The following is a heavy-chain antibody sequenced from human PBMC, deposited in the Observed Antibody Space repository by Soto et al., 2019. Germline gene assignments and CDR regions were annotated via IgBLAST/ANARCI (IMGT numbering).Heavy chain of an antibody. D-gene: IGHD3-10*01. V-gene: IGHV3-53*04. Sequence: EVQLVESGGGLVQPGGSLRLSCAASGFTVSSNYMSWVRQAPGKGLGGVSVIYSGGSTYYADSVKGRFTISRHNSKNTLYLQMNSLRAEDTAVYYCAREGITMVRGVVSQYYYYMDVWGKGTTVTVSS. CDR2: IYSGGST. CDR3: AREGITMVRGVVSQYYYYMDV. CDR1: GFTVSSNY. J-gene: IGHJ6*03.